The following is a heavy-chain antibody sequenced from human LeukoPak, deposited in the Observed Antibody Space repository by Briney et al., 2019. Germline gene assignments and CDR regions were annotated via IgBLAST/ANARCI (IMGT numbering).Heavy chain of an antibody. CDR2: MNPNSGNT. CDR3: ARTYYDYVWGSYRLFNYYYYYYMDV. Sequence: GASVKVSCKASGYTFTSYDINWVRQATGQGLEWMGWMNPNSGNTGYAQKFQGRVTMTRNTSISTAYMELSSLRPEDTAVYYCARTYYDYVWGSYRLFNYYYYYYMDVWGKGTTVTISS. J-gene: IGHJ6*03. V-gene: IGHV1-8*01. D-gene: IGHD3-16*02. CDR1: GYTFTSYD.